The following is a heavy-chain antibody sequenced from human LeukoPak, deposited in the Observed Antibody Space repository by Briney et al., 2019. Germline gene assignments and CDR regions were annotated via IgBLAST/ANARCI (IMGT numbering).Heavy chain of an antibody. CDR2: ISYDGSNK. J-gene: IGHJ4*02. CDR1: GFTFSSYA. CDR3: AREYSSGWYSGGFFDY. Sequence: PGGSLRLSCAASGFTFSSYAMHWVRQAPGKGLEWVAVISYDGSNKYYADSVKGRFTISRDNSKNTLYLQINSLRAEDTAVYYCAREYSSGWYSGGFFDYWGQGTLVTVSS. V-gene: IGHV3-30*04. D-gene: IGHD6-19*01.